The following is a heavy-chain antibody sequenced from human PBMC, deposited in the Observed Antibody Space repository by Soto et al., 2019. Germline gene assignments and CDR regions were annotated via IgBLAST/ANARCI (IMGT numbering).Heavy chain of an antibody. CDR1: GGTFSRYA. Sequence: ASVKVSCKASGGTFSRYAISWVRQAPGQGLEWMGGIIPIFGTANYAQKFQGRVTITADESTSTAYMELSSLRSEDTAVYYCAREMSSIVVVPAAISRWFDLWGQGTLVTVSS. CDR3: AREMSSIVVVPAAISRWFDL. CDR2: IIPIFGTA. V-gene: IGHV1-69*13. J-gene: IGHJ5*02. D-gene: IGHD2-2*02.